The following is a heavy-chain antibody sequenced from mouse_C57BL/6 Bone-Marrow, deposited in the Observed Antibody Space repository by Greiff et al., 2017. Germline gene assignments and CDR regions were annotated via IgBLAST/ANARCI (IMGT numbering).Heavy chain of an antibody. Sequence: VQLQQPGAELVKPGASVKLSCKASGYTFTSYWMHWVKQRPGRGLEWIGRIDPNSGGTKYNEKFTSKATLTVDKPTSTAYRQLSSLTSEDSEVYDGARSGKSPITTPYYGGQGTTLTVSS. CDR2: IDPNSGGT. CDR3: ARSGKSPITTPYY. D-gene: IGHD1-2*01. J-gene: IGHJ2*01. V-gene: IGHV1-72*01. CDR1: GYTFTSYW.